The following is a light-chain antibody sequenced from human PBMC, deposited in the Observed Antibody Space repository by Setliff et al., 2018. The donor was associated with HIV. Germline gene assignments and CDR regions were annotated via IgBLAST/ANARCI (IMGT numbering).Light chain of an antibody. CDR3: QQYSSSPLT. CDR1: QGVSGRY. J-gene: IGKJ4*02. V-gene: IGKV3-20*01. CDR2: GAS. Sequence: DIVLTQSPGTLSLSPGERATLSCRASQGVSGRYLAWYQQKPGQAPRLLIYGASDRATGIPDRFSGSGSGTDFTLTISRMEPEDFAVYYCQQYSSSPLTFGGGTKVDIK.